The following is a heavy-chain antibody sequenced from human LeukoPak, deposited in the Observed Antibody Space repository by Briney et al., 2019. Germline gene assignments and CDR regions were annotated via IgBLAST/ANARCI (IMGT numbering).Heavy chain of an antibody. CDR2: INHSGST. CDR3: ARARDFWSGYVLYYFDY. V-gene: IGHV4-34*01. D-gene: IGHD3-3*01. CDR1: GGSFSGYY. J-gene: IGHJ4*02. Sequence: PSETLSLTCAVYGGSFSGYYWSWIRQPPGKGLEWIGEINHSGSTNYNPSLKSRVTISVDTSKNQFSLKLSSVTAADTAVYYCARARDFWSGYVLYYFDYWGQGTLVTVSS.